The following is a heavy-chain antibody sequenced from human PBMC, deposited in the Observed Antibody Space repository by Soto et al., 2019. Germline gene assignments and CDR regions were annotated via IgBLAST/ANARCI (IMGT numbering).Heavy chain of an antibody. D-gene: IGHD6-19*01. J-gene: IGHJ4*02. CDR1: GGSISSYY. CDR3: AAIAVAGTRRAYYFDY. CDR2: IYYSGST. V-gene: IGHV4-59*13. Sequence: SETLSLTCTVSGGSISSYYWSWIRQPPGKGLEWIGYIYYSGSTNYNPSLKSRVTISVDTSKNQFSLKLSSVTAADTAVYYCAAIAVAGTRRAYYFDYWGQGTLVTVSS.